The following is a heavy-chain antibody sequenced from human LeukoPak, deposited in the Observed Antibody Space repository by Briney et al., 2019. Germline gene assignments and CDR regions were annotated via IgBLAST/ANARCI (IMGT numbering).Heavy chain of an antibody. CDR1: GPGFSFA. Sequence: GGSLRLSCAASGPGFSFAMNWVRQAPGKGLEWVSGISGGGDRTYYGDSVKGRFTTSRDNSKNTLYLQMNSLRAEDTAVYYCATGTGGSDTWGTYYFDYWGQGALVTVSS. D-gene: IGHD2-8*02. V-gene: IGHV3-23*01. CDR3: ATGTGGSDTWGTYYFDY. CDR2: ISGGGDRT. J-gene: IGHJ4*02.